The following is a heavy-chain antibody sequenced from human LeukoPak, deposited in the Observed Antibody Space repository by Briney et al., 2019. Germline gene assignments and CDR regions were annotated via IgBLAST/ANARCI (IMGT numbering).Heavy chain of an antibody. J-gene: IGHJ4*02. D-gene: IGHD3-3*01. V-gene: IGHV3-33*06. CDR3: AKEKNYDFWSGYPNPFDY. CDR1: GFTFSSYG. CDR2: IWYDGSNK. Sequence: PGRSLRLSCAASGFTFSSYGMHWVRQAPGKGLEWVAVIWYDGSNKYYADSVKGRFTISRDNSKNTLYLQMNSLRAEDTAVYYCAKEKNYDFWSGYPNPFDYWGQGTLVTVSS.